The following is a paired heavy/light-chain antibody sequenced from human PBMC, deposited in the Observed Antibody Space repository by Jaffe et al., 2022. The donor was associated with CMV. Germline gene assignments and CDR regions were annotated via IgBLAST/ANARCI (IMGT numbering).Heavy chain of an antibody. CDR2: IKTKGTT. Sequence: EVQLVESGGGLVKPGGSLRLSCAASGFTFSKAWMSWVRQAPGKGLEWVGRIKTKGTTDYAAFVKGRFTISRDDSKNTVYLQLNSLKTEDTGVYYCTTDTVEMGASALDYWGQGTLVIVSS. CDR3: TTDTVEMGASALDY. CDR1: GFTFSKAW. J-gene: IGHJ4*02. D-gene: IGHD2-15*01. V-gene: IGHV3-15*01.
Light chain of an antibody. CDR3: QQYDNLSGT. CDR1: QVITKS. CDR2: DAS. J-gene: IGKJ5*01. Sequence: DIQMTQSPSALSASVGDRVTITCQASQVITKSLNWYQQKPGKAPKLLIYDASNLETGVPSRFSGSGSGTDFTFSISSLQPEDIATYYCQQYDNLSGTFGQGTRLDIK. V-gene: IGKV1-33*01.